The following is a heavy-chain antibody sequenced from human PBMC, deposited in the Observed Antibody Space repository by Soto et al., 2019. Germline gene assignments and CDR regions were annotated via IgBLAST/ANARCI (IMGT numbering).Heavy chain of an antibody. J-gene: IGHJ4*02. Sequence: ASVKVSCKASGYTFTSYYMHWVRQAPGQGLEWMGIINPSGGSTSYAQKFQGRVTMTKDTSTSTVYMELSSLRSEETAVYYCSREPSSSSYPTPPLTYLDYWGQGTLVTVSS. CDR3: SREPSSSSYPTPPLTYLDY. V-gene: IGHV1-46*01. CDR2: INPSGGST. CDR1: GYTFTSYY. D-gene: IGHD6-6*01.